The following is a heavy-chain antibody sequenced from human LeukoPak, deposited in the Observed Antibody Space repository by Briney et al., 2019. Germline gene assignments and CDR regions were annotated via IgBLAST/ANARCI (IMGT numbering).Heavy chain of an antibody. D-gene: IGHD2-8*01. CDR2: IYTSGST. J-gene: IGHJ6*02. Sequence: SETLSLTCTVSGGSISSYYWSWIRQPAGKGLEWIGRIYTSGSTNYNPSLKSRVTMSVDTSKNQFSLKLSSVTAADTAVYYCAREHRYCTNGVCSGSMDVWAKGPRSPSP. CDR1: GGSISSYY. V-gene: IGHV4-4*07. CDR3: AREHRYCTNGVCSGSMDV.